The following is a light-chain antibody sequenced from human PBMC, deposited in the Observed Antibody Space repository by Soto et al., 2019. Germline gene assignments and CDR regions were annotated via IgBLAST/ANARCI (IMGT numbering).Light chain of an antibody. CDR2: EVS. V-gene: IGLV2-14*03. J-gene: IGLJ1*01. CDR3: SSYTTSSTRV. Sequence: QSALTQPASVSGSPGQSIAISCTGTSSDVGAYDFVSWYQQHPDKAPKLMIYEVSHRPSGVSYRFSGSKSVNTATLTISGLQDEDETDYYCSSYTTSSTRVFGTG. CDR1: SSDVGAYDF.